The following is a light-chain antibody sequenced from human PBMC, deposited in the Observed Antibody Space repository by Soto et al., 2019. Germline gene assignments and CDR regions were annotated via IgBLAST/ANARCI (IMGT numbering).Light chain of an antibody. CDR2: GAS. Sequence: EIVLTQSPGTLSLSPGERATLSCRASQSVISTYLAWYQQRPGQAPRLLIYGASSRATGIPDRFSGSGSGTDFTLTISRVEPEDCAVYYCQQYGRSPLTFGGGTKVDIK. V-gene: IGKV3-20*01. CDR3: QQYGRSPLT. J-gene: IGKJ4*01. CDR1: QSVISTY.